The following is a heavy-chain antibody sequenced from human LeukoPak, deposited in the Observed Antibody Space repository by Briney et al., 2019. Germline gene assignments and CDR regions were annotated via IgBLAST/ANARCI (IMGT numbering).Heavy chain of an antibody. J-gene: IGHJ4*02. CDR2: ISGSGGST. V-gene: IGHV3-23*01. D-gene: IGHD2-15*01. Sequence: GGSLRLSCAAFGFTFSSYAMSWVRQAPGKGLEWVSAISGSGGSTYYADSVKGRFTISRDNSKNTLYLQMNSLRAEDTAVYYCANLVVVAATPLYWGQGTLVTVSS. CDR3: ANLVVVAATPLY. CDR1: GFTFSSYA.